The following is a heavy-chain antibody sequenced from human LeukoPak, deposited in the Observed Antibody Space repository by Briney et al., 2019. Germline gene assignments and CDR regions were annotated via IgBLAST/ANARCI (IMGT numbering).Heavy chain of an antibody. V-gene: IGHV3-48*03. CDR1: GFPFSSYD. CDR3: AELGITMIGGV. J-gene: IGHJ6*04. Sequence: TGGPLRLPCAASGFPFSSYDMLWVRQAPGKGLEWVSYISSSGSTIYYADSVKGRFTISRDNAKNSLYLQMNSLRAEDTAVYYCAELGITMIGGVWGKGTTVTISS. CDR2: ISSSGSTI. D-gene: IGHD3-10*02.